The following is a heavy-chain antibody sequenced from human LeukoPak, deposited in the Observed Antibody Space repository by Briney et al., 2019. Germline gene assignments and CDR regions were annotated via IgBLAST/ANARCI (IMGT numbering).Heavy chain of an antibody. CDR2: IFYSGRT. CDR3: ARSEYSYGADAFDI. D-gene: IGHD5-18*01. CDR1: GGSFSSYY. J-gene: IGHJ3*02. Sequence: SETLSLTCTVSGGSFSSYYWNWIRQPPGKGLEWIGDIFYSGRTSYNPSLKRRVTLSVDTSKNQFSLKLSSVTAADTAVYYCARSEYSYGADAFDIWGQGTMVTVSS. V-gene: IGHV4-59*01.